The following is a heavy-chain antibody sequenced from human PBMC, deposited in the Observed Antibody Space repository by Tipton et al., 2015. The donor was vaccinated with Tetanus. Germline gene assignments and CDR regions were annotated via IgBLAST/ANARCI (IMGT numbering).Heavy chain of an antibody. V-gene: IGHV1-18*01. D-gene: IGHD2-2*01. J-gene: IGHJ6*02. CDR3: ARVRYCSSTSCPNYYGMDV. CDR1: GYTFTSYG. CDR2: ISAYNGNT. Sequence: QLVQSGPEVKKPGASVKVSCKASGYTFTSYGISWVRQAPGQGLEWMGWISAYNGNTNYAQKLQGRVTMTTDTSTSTAYMELRSLRSDDTAVYYCARVRYCSSTSCPNYYGMDVWGQGTTVAVSS.